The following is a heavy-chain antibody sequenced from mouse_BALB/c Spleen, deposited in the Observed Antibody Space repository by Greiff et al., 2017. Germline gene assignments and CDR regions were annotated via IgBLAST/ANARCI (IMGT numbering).Heavy chain of an antibody. CDR2: ISSGGSYT. V-gene: IGHV5-6*01. D-gene: IGHD1-1*01. J-gene: IGHJ2*01. CDR3: ARPYGSSPYYFDY. Sequence: EVKLMESGGDLVKPGGSLKLSCAASGFTFSSYGMSWVRQTPDKRLEWVATISSGGSYTYYPDSVKGRFTISRDNAKNTLYLQMSSLKSEDTAMYYCARPYGSSPYYFDYWGQGTTLTVSS. CDR1: GFTFSSYG.